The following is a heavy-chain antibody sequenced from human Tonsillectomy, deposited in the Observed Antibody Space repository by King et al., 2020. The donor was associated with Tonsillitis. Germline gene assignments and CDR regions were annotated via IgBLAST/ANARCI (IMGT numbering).Heavy chain of an antibody. Sequence: VQLVESGGGLVKPGGSLRLSCAASGFRFTDYYMSWIRQAPGQGLVWVSYISRSATYTNYADSVKGRFTISRDNAKNSVYLQMNSLRVEDTAVYYCAKGDYGGNPAYFDYWGQGILVTVSS. CDR2: ISRSATYT. CDR1: GFRFTDYY. D-gene: IGHD4-23*01. J-gene: IGHJ4*02. V-gene: IGHV3-11*05. CDR3: AKGDYGGNPAYFDY.